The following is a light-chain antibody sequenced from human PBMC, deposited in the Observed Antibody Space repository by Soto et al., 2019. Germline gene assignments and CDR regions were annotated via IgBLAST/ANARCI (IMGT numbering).Light chain of an antibody. J-gene: IGKJ4*01. CDR3: QQYDDWLRLT. CDR2: GVY. V-gene: IGKV3D-15*01. Sequence: EIVLTQSPGTLSLSPGERATLSCRASQSVSSNLAWYQQKPGQPPRLLMYGVYTRAPGTPARFSGSGSGTEFNLTISSLQSEDFAVYFCQQYDDWLRLTFGGGTKVDIK. CDR1: QSVSSN.